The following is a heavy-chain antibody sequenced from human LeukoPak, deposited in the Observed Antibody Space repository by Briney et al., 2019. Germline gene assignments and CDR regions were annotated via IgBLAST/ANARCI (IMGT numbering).Heavy chain of an antibody. CDR1: GGSFSGYY. J-gene: IGHJ3*02. CDR3: ARGELLFYAFDI. V-gene: IGHV4-34*01. D-gene: IGHD2-2*01. Sequence: SETLSLTCAVYGGSFSGYYWSWIRQPPGKGLEWIGEINHSGSTNYNPSLKSRVTISVDTSKNQFSLKLSSVTAADTAVYYCARGELLFYAFDIWGQGTMVTVPS. CDR2: INHSGST.